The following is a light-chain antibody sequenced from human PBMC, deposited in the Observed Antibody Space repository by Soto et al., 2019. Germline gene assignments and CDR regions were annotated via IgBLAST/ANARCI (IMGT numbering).Light chain of an antibody. CDR2: AAS. J-gene: IGKJ1*01. CDR1: QGISSY. CDR3: QQYNSYSL. Sequence: DIQMTQSPSSLSASVGDRVTITCRASQGISSYLAWYQQKPGKAPKLLIYAASTLQSGVPSRFSGSGSGTEFTLTITSLQPDDFATYYCQQYNSYSLFGQGTKVDI. V-gene: IGKV1-9*01.